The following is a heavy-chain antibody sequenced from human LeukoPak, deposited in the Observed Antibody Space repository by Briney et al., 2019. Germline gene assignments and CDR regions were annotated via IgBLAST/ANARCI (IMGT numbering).Heavy chain of an antibody. V-gene: IGHV4-31*02. CDR2: IYYSGST. D-gene: IGHD6-13*01. Sequence: SQTLSLTCTVSGGTISSDGYYWSWIRQHPGKGLEWIGYIYYSGSTYYNPSLKSRITISVDTSKNQFSLKLSSVTAADTAVYYCASGYSSSYYFDDQGQGALVTVS. CDR1: GGTISSDGYY. CDR3: ASGYSSSYYFDD. J-gene: IGHJ4*02.